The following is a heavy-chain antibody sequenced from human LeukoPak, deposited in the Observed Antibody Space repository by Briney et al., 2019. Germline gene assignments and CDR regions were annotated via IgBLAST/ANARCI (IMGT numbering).Heavy chain of an antibody. D-gene: IGHD1-1*01. J-gene: IGHJ3*02. CDR2: ISSSSSTI. CDR3: ARAPVQLERLVAFDI. V-gene: IGHV3-48*01. CDR1: GFTFSSYS. Sequence: GGSLRLSCAASGFTFSSYSMNWVRQAPGKGLEWVSYISSSSSTIYYADSVKGRFTISRDNAKNSLYLQMNSLRAEDTAVYYCARAPVQLERLVAFDIWGQGTMVTVSS.